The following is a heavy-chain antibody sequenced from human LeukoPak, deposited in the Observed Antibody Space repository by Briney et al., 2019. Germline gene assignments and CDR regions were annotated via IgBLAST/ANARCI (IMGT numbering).Heavy chain of an antibody. J-gene: IGHJ4*02. CDR1: GYTFTGYY. CDR2: INPNSGGT. V-gene: IGHV1-2*02. Sequence: ASVKVSCKASGYTFTGYYMHWVRQAPGQGLEWMGWINPNSGGTNYAQKFQGRVTVTWDTSISTAYMELTRLRSDDTAVYYCARGLLSGDLEDDYWGQGTLVTVSA. CDR3: ARGLLSGDLEDDY. D-gene: IGHD3-10*01.